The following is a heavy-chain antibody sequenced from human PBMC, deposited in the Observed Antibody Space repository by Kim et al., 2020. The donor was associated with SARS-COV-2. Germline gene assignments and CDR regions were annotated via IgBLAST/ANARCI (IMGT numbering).Heavy chain of an antibody. CDR2: A. CDR3: ARNDHGLPEDY. V-gene: IGHV1-69*01. J-gene: IGHJ4*02. Sequence: ANDAQKFQGRVTITADESTSTAYMELSSLRSEDTAVYYCARNDHGLPEDYWGQGTLVTVSS. D-gene: IGHD2-2*01.